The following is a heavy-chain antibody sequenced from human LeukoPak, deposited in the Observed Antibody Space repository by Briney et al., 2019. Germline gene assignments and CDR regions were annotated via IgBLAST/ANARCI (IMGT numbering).Heavy chain of an antibody. CDR2: ISGSGDST. J-gene: IGHJ4*02. D-gene: IGHD5-12*01. V-gene: IGHV3-23*01. Sequence: GGSLRLSCAASGFTFSSYAMSWVRQAPGKGLEWVSAISGSGDSTYYADTVKGRFTISRDNSKNTLNLQMNSLRAEATAVYFCAKAVSPVDVGYWGRGTLVTVSS. CDR1: GFTFSSYA. CDR3: AKAVSPVDVGY.